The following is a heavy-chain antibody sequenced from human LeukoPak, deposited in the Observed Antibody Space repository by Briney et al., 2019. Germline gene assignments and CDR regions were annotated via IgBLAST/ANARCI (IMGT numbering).Heavy chain of an antibody. J-gene: IGHJ4*02. Sequence: SETLSLTCAVYGGSFSGYYWSWIRQPPGKGLEWIGEINHSGSTNYNPSLKSRVTISVDTSKNQFSLKLSSVTAADTAVYYCARSYDFWRGAFFDYWGQGTLVTVSS. V-gene: IGHV4-34*01. CDR3: ARSYDFWRGAFFDY. CDR2: INHSGST. CDR1: GGSFSGYY. D-gene: IGHD3-3*01.